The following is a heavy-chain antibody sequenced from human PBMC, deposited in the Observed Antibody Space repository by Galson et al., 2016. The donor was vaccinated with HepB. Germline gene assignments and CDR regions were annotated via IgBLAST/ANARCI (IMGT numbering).Heavy chain of an antibody. CDR2: IKSKTDGVTT. Sequence: SLRLSCAASGFSFFNYAMSWVRQAPGKGLEWVGRIKSKTDGVTTDYGAPVRGRFTISRDDSKNTVYLQMNRLKSEDTAVYYCTTGLEKWLQFDAFDIWGQGTMVTVSS. J-gene: IGHJ3*02. V-gene: IGHV3-15*01. CDR1: GFSFFNYA. CDR3: TTGLEKWLQFDAFDI. D-gene: IGHD5-24*01.